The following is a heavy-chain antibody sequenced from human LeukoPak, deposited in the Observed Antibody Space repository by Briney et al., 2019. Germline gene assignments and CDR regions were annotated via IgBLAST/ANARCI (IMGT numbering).Heavy chain of an antibody. J-gene: IGHJ3*02. CDR3: ARGPYSYDSSGAFDI. V-gene: IGHV4-61*02. CDR2: IYTSGST. Sequence: SETLSLTCTVSGGSISSGSYYWSWIRQPAGKGLEWIGRIYTSGSTNYNPSLKSRVTISVDTSKNQFSLKLSSVTAADTAVYFCARGPYSYDSSGAFDIWGQGTMVTVSS. D-gene: IGHD3-22*01. CDR1: GGSISSGSYY.